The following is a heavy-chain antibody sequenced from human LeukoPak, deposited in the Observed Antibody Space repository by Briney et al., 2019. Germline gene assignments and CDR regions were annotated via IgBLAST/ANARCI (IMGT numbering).Heavy chain of an antibody. V-gene: IGHV3-33*01. CDR3: ARDCGGDCWDRNFDY. J-gene: IGHJ4*02. D-gene: IGHD2-21*02. CDR2: IWYDASNK. CDR1: GFTFSSYD. Sequence: GRSLRLSCAASGFTFSSYDMHWVREAPGKRQEWVAVIWYDASNKYYADSVKGRFTISRDKSKNTLYLQMNSLRAEDTAVYYCARDCGGDCWDRNFDYWGQGTLITVSS.